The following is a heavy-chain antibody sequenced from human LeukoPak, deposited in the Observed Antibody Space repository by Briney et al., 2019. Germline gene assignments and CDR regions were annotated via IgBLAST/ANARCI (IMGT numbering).Heavy chain of an antibody. Sequence: GESLKISCKGSGYSFTSYWIGWVRQMPGKGLEWMGIIYPGDSDTRYSPSFQGQVTISADKSISTAYLQWSSLKASDTAMYYCARPAPVTTTPFDAFDIWGQGTMVTVSS. V-gene: IGHV5-51*01. CDR3: ARPAPVTTTPFDAFDI. D-gene: IGHD4-17*01. J-gene: IGHJ3*02. CDR2: IYPGDSDT. CDR1: GYSFTSYW.